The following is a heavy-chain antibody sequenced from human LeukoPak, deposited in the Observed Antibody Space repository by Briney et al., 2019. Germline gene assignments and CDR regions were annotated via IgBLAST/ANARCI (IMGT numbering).Heavy chain of an antibody. D-gene: IGHD5-18*01. J-gene: IGHJ5*01. CDR1: GFSVRTNY. CDR3: ARGAIGYSPARFDF. CDR2: VYSGGRT. Sequence: GGSLRLSCAASGFSVRTNYMSWVRQTPGKALEWVSTVYSGGRTYYADSVRGRFTISMDNSRNTLFLDMRALRVDDTAIYYCARGAIGYSPARFDFWGQGTLVTVSS. V-gene: IGHV3-53*01.